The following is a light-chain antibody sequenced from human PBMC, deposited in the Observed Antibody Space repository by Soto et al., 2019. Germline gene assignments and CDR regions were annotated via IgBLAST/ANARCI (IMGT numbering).Light chain of an antibody. V-gene: IGKV1-12*01. CDR1: QGISSW. J-gene: IGKJ4*01. Sequence: DIQMTQSPSSVSASVGDRVTITCRASQGISSWLVWYQQKPGKAPKLLIYAASRLQSGVPSRFSGSGSGTDFTLTISSLQPEDFATYYCQQANSFPLTFGGGPKVEIK. CDR2: AAS. CDR3: QQANSFPLT.